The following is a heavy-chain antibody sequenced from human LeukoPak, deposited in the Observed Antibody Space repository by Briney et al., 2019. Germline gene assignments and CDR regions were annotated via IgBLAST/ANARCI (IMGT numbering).Heavy chain of an antibody. CDR3: AKGNLRGPPPNIDF. CDR1: GLTFSSYT. D-gene: IGHD5/OR15-5a*01. V-gene: IGHV3-23*01. J-gene: IGHJ4*02. Sequence: GECLRLSCADTGLTFSSYTMSCVRQTPGKVLDWVSAISKTGSTYYADSVKARFTISRDNSKNTLYLQMNSLTAEDTAVYYCAKGNLRGPPPNIDFWGQGTLVTSSS. CDR2: ISKTGST.